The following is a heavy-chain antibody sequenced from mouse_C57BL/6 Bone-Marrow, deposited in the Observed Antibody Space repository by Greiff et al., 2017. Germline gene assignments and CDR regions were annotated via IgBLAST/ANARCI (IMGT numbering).Heavy chain of an antibody. CDR2: IDPSDSET. D-gene: IGHD3-1*01. CDR1: GYTFTSYW. Sequence: QVQLQQSGAELVRPGSSVKLSCTASGYTFTSYWMHWVKQRPIQGLEWIGNIDPSDSETHYNQKFKDKATLTVDKSSSTAYMQLSSLTTEDSAVYYCARGARGFFFAYWGQGTLVTVSA. CDR3: ARGARGFFFAY. V-gene: IGHV1-52*01. J-gene: IGHJ3*01.